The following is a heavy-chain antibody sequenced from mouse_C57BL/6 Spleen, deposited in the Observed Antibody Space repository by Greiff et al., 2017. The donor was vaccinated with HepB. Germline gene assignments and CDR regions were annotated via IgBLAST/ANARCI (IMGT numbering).Heavy chain of an antibody. Sequence: EVQLVESGGGLVKPGGSLKLSCAASGFTFSSYAMSWVRQTPEKRLEWVATISDGGSYTYYPDNVKGRFTISRDNAKNNLYLHMGHLKSEDTAMYYCARDPMAHWYFDVWGTGTSVTVSS. CDR2: ISDGGSYT. V-gene: IGHV5-4*01. J-gene: IGHJ1*03. CDR3: ARDPMAHWYFDV. D-gene: IGHD1-1*02. CDR1: GFTFSSYA.